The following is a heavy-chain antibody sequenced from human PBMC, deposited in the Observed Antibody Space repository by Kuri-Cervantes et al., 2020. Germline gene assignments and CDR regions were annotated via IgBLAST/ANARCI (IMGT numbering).Heavy chain of an antibody. J-gene: IGHJ3*02. Sequence: SGPTLVKPTQTLTLTCTFSGFSLSTSGMCVSWVRQPPGKALEWLALIDWDDDKYYSTSLKTRLTISKDTSKNQVVLTMTNMDPVDTATYYCAHDNSGYDFGGDAFDIWGQGTMVTVSS. D-gene: IGHD5-12*01. CDR3: AHDNSGYDFGGDAFDI. CDR1: GFSLSTSGMC. CDR2: IDWDDDK. V-gene: IGHV2-70*12.